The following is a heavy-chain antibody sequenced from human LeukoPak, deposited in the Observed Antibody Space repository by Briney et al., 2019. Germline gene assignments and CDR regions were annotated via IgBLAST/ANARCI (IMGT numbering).Heavy chain of an antibody. CDR1: GYTFTSYG. Sequence: ASVKVSCKASGYTFTSYGVSWVRQAPGQGLEWMGWISAYNGNTNYAQKLQGRVTMTTDTSTSTAYMELRSLRSDDTAVYYCARVLRFLEWYDAFDIWGQGTMVTVSS. J-gene: IGHJ3*02. CDR2: ISAYNGNT. CDR3: ARVLRFLEWYDAFDI. V-gene: IGHV1-18*01. D-gene: IGHD3-3*01.